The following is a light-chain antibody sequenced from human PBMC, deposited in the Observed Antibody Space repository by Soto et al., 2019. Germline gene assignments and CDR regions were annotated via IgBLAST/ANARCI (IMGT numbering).Light chain of an antibody. CDR1: HTISSW. CDR2: KAS. Sequence: DIKMKQSPSTLSGYVGDRVTITCRASHTISSWLAWYQQKPGKAPKLLIYKASTLKSGVPSRFSGSGSGTEFTLTISSLQPDDFATYYCQHYNSYSEAFGQGTNV. V-gene: IGKV1-5*03. CDR3: QHYNSYSEA. J-gene: IGKJ1*01.